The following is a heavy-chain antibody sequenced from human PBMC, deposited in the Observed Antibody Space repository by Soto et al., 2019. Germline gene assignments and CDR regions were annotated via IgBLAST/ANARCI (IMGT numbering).Heavy chain of an antibody. CDR1: GFTFNSAW. V-gene: IGHV3-21*01. CDR3: ARDLGEVSAF. Sequence: PGGSLRLSCVVSGFTFNSAWMTWVRQAPGKGLEWLSSISSSSYYIFYADSVKGRFTISRDNAKNSLYLQMHSLRAEDTAVYYCARDLGEVSAFWGQGTPVTVS. J-gene: IGHJ4*02. CDR2: ISSSSYYI. D-gene: IGHD3-10*01.